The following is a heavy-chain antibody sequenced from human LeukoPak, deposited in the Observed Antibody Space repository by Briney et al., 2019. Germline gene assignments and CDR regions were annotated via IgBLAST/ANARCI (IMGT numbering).Heavy chain of an antibody. V-gene: IGHV3-23*01. J-gene: IGHJ4*02. CDR3: ANRPGTVIPFDY. CDR1: GFXFSSYA. CDR2: ISGSGGST. Sequence: GGSLRLSCVASGFXFSSYAMSWVRQAPGKGLEWVSAISGSGGSTYYADSVKGRFTISRDNSKSTLYLQMNSLRAEDTAVYYCANRPGTVIPFDYWGQGTLVTVSS. D-gene: IGHD4-17*01.